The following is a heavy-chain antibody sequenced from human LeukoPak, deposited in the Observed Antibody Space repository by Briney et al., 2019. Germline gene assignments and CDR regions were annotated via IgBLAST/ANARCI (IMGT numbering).Heavy chain of an antibody. V-gene: IGHV4-59*01. CDR3: ARLTGYSSESWFDP. CDR1: GGSINSYY. J-gene: IGHJ5*02. CDR2: IYYSGST. D-gene: IGHD3-9*01. Sequence: SETLSLTCTVSGGSINSYYWSWIRQPPGKGLEWFGYIYYSGSTNYNPSLKSRVTISVHTSKNQFSLKLSSVTAADTAVYYCARLTGYSSESWFDPWGQGTLVTVPS.